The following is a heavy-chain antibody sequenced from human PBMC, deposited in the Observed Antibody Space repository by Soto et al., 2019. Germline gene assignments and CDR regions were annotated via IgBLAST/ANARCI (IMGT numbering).Heavy chain of an antibody. J-gene: IGHJ6*02. CDR3: ARIADCSITTSSVPLRSRMRGYYYYYGLDV. CDR1: GYTFTNYG. D-gene: IGHD2-2*01. CDR2: ISGYNGNT. Sequence: QVRLVQSAAEVKKPGASVKVSCKASGYTFTNYGISWVRQAPGHGLEWMGWISGYNGNTHLAQKLQGRVTMTTDTPTNTAFMELRSLRSDDKAVYYGARIADCSITTSSVPLRSRMRGYYYYYGLDVWGQGTRVAVSS. V-gene: IGHV1-18*01.